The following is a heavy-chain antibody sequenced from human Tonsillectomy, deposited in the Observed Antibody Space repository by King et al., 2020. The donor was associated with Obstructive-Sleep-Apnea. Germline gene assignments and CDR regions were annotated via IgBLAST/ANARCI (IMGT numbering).Heavy chain of an antibody. J-gene: IGHJ4*02. V-gene: IGHV4-39*07. CDR2: IYYSGST. D-gene: IGHD1-26*01. Sequence: QLQESGPGLVKPSETLSLTCTVSGGSISSSTHYWAWIRQPPRKGLEWIGSIYYSGSTYYNPSLKSRVTISVDTSKNQFSLRLSSVTAADTAVYYCARVGGYSGSYDIDYWGQGTLVTVSS. CDR3: ARVGGYSGSYDIDY. CDR1: GGSISSSTHY.